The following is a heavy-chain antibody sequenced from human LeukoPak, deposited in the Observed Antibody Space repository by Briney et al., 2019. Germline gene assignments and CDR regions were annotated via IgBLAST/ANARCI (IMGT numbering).Heavy chain of an antibody. D-gene: IGHD6-19*01. CDR3: ARPGYSSGWWAFDI. Sequence: GESLKISCKGSGYSFTSYWIGWLRQLPGKGLEWIGIIYPGDADTRYSPSFQGQVTISADKSISTAYLKWSSLKASDTAMYYCARPGYSSGWWAFDIWGQGTMVTVSS. V-gene: IGHV5-51*01. CDR1: GYSFTSYW. CDR2: IYPGDADT. J-gene: IGHJ3*02.